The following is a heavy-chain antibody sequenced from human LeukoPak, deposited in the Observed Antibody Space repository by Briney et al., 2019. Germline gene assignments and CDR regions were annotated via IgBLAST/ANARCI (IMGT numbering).Heavy chain of an antibody. CDR1: GFIFRDHY. CDR2: MDSSGTSI. CDR3: ARESRTGKCPVD. J-gene: IGHJ4*02. Sequence: GGSLRLSCAASGFIFRDHYMNWIRQAPGKGLEWISYMDSSGTSIYYADSVKGRFTISRDNAKDSLYLQMTSLRAEDTAVYYCARESRTGKCPVDWGQGTQVTVSS. D-gene: IGHD4-23*01. V-gene: IGHV3-11*01.